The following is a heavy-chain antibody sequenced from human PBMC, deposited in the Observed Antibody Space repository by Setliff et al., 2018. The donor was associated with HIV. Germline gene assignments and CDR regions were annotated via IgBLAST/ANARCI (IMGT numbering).Heavy chain of an antibody. CDR3: ARHSPSDY. CDR2: IYRDGTT. Sequence: SETLSLTCTVSGDSVSTYYWSWIRQSPGKGLEWIGYIYRDGTTNYNPSLKSRVTISVDTSKNQFSLKLSSVTAADTAVYYCARHSPSDYWGQGTLVTVSS. CDR1: GDSVSTYY. J-gene: IGHJ4*02. V-gene: IGHV4-4*09.